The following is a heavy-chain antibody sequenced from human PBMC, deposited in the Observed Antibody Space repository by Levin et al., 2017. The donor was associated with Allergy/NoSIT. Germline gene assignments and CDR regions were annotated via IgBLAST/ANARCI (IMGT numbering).Heavy chain of an antibody. CDR2: IYHTGNT. J-gene: IGHJ4*02. D-gene: IGHD3-22*01. CDR1: GFSISSGYY. CDR3: VRYDSSGHYFFDY. Sequence: GSLRLSCDVSGFSISSGYYWAWIRQPPGKGLDWIGSIYHTGNTYYNPSLTTQLTISVDASKNQFSLKLRFVSAADTAMYYCVRYDSSGHYFFDYWGQGTLVTVSS. V-gene: IGHV4-38-2*01.